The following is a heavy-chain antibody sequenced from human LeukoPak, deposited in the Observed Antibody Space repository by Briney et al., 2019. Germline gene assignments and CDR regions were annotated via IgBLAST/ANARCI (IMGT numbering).Heavy chain of an antibody. V-gene: IGHV3-23*01. Sequence: GGSLILSCAASGFTFSSYAMSWVRPAPGKGLEWVSAISGSGGSTYYADSVKGRFTISRDNSKNTLYLQMNSLRAEDTAVYYCAKDQSNWNEGFDYWGQGTLVTVSS. D-gene: IGHD1-1*01. J-gene: IGHJ4*02. CDR2: ISGSGGST. CDR1: GFTFSSYA. CDR3: AKDQSNWNEGFDY.